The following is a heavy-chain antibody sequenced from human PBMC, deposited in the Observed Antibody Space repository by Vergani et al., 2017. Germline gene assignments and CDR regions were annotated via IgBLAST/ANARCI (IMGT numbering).Heavy chain of an antibody. V-gene: IGHV3-30*18. CDR2: ISYDGSNK. CDR1: GFTFSSYG. Sequence: QVQLVESGGGVVQPGRSLRLSCAASGFTFSSYGMHWVRQAPGKGLEWVAVISYDGSNKYYADSVKGRFTISRDNSKNTLYLQMNSLRAEDTAVYYCGKGSDFDIWGQGTMVTVSS. J-gene: IGHJ3*02. CDR3: GKGSDFDI.